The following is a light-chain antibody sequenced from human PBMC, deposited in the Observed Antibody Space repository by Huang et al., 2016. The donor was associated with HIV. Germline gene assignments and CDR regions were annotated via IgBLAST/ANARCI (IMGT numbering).Light chain of an antibody. CDR2: GAS. CDR1: QSVTRNY. Sequence: EIVLTQSPDTLSLSPGERATFSCRASQSVTRNYLAWYQQRPGQAPKLLIYGASTRATGIPDRVSGSGSGTDFTLTISRLAPEDFAEYYCQQFGSSPPYSFGQGTKLEIK. J-gene: IGKJ2*03. V-gene: IGKV3-20*01. CDR3: QQFGSSPPYS.